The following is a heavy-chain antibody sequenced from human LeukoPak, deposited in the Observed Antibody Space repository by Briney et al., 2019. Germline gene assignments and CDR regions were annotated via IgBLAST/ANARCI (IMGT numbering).Heavy chain of an antibody. CDR3: ARLYDSSGYTNWLDP. V-gene: IGHV4-59*11. CDR1: GGSISSHY. D-gene: IGHD3-22*01. Sequence: SETLSLTCTVSGGSISSHYWSWIRQPPGKGLEWIGYIYYSGSSKYNPSLKSRVTISVDTSKNQFSLKLSSVTAADTAVYYCARLYDSSGYTNWLDPWGQGTLVTVSS. CDR2: IYYSGSS. J-gene: IGHJ5*02.